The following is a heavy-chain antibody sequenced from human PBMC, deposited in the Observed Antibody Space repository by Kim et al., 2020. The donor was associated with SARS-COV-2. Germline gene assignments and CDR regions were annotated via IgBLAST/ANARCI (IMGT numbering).Heavy chain of an antibody. CDR3: VRRVQADY. CDR2: ISANGGFT. Sequence: GGSLRLSCAVSGFTFSNYDMNWFRQIPGKGLQWVSTISANGGFTAYADSVKGRFTISRDNFKNTLFLQMNSLRAEDTAVYFCVRRVQADYWGQGTRVTVSS. CDR1: GFTFSNYD. J-gene: IGHJ4*02. V-gene: IGHV3-23*01.